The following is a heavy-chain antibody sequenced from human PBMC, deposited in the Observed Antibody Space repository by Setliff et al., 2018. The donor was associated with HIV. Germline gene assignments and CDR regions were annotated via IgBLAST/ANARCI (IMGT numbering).Heavy chain of an antibody. CDR3: ARGRVVVTATPLDY. V-gene: IGHV4-34*01. Sequence: SETLSLTCAVHGGSFSDYYWTWIRQPPGKGLEWIGEIKHSGSTSYNPSLKSRVTISVDTAKNQFSLNLTSVTAADTAVYYCARGRVVVTATPLDYWGQGTLVTVSS. CDR2: IKHSGST. D-gene: IGHD2-21*02. J-gene: IGHJ4*02. CDR1: GGSFSDYY.